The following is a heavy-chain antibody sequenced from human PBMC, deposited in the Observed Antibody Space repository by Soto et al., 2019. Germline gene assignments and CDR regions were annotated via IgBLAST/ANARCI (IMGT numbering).Heavy chain of an antibody. V-gene: IGHV5-51*01. CDR1: GYSFTSYW. D-gene: IGHD6-13*01. J-gene: IGHJ6*02. CDR3: ARAGSSSWKIYYYYGMDV. CDR2: IYPGDSDT. Sequence: EVQLVQSGAEVKKPGESLKISCKGSGYSFTSYWIGWVRQMPGKGLVWMGIIYPGDSDTRYSPSFQGQVTISADKSISTAYLQWSSLKASDTAMYYCARAGSSSWKIYYYYGMDVWGQGTTVTVSS.